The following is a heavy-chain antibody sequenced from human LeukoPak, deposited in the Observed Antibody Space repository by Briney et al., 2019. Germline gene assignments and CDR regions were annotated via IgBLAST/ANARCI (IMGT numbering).Heavy chain of an antibody. CDR1: GGSVSSGGYS. V-gene: IGHV4-61*08. Sequence: PSETLSLTCAVSGGSVSSGGYSWSWIRQPPGKGLEWIGYIYYTGNTNYNPSLKSRVTISIDTSKNQFSLNVNSVTAADTAVYYCARHTYARPFDSWGQGTLVTVSS. D-gene: IGHD6-6*01. J-gene: IGHJ4*02. CDR2: IYYTGNT. CDR3: ARHTYARPFDS.